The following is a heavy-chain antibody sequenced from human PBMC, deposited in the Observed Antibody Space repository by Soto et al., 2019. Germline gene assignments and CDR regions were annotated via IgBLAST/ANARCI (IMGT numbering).Heavy chain of an antibody. CDR2: IFNNGST. Sequence: SGTLSLTCTISGGSISYDYWSWIRQPPGKGLEWIGYIFNNGSTNYNPSLKSRVTISVDTSKNQFSLKLNSVTAADTAVYYCAKEHGYFITSSGYAGRAFAPWGQGTLVTVSS. D-gene: IGHD2-2*01. CDR3: AKEHGYFITSSGYAGRAFAP. CDR1: GGSISYDY. J-gene: IGHJ5*02. V-gene: IGHV4-59*01.